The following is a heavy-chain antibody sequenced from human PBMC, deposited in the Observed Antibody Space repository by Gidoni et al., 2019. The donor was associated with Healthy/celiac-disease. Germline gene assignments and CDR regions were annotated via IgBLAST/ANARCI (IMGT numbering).Heavy chain of an antibody. D-gene: IGHD6-13*01. CDR3: ARAGGSSSWYEVYYYYTDV. CDR1: GFTFSSYS. Sequence: EVQLVESGGGLVQPGGSLRLSCAASGFTFSSYSMNWVRQAPGKGLEWVSYISSSSSTIYYADSVKGRFTISRDNAKNSLYLQMNSLRDEDTAVYYCARAGGSSSWYEVYYYYTDVWGKGTTVTVSS. V-gene: IGHV3-48*02. J-gene: IGHJ6*03. CDR2: ISSSSSTI.